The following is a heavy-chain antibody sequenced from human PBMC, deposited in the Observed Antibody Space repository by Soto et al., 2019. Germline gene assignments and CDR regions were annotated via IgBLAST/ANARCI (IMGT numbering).Heavy chain of an antibody. CDR1: GFTFQDHA. CDR3: XXXXXXXXXXXXXXXXPXLGMDV. V-gene: IGHV3-9*01. D-gene: IGHD1-26*01. CDR2: IGWDSGIT. Sequence: EVHLVESGGGLVQPGGSLRLSCVASGFTFQDHAMHWVRLXXXXXXXXXXGIGWDSGITDYGDSVNGRFTISRDNAKSSLYXXXXXLXXXXTXXXXXXXXXXXXXXXXXXXXXPXLGMDVWGQGTTVTVSS. J-gene: IGHJ6*02.